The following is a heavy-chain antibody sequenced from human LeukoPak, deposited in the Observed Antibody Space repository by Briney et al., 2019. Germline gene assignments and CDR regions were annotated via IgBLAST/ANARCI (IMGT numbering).Heavy chain of an antibody. Sequence: GGSLRLSCAASGFTFSSYSMNWVRQAPGKGLEWVSSISSTSGFKYYADSVKGRFTISRDNAKNSLYLQMNSLRAEDTAVYYCARDGDYYGSRGIYGMDVWGQGTTVTVSS. CDR2: ISSTSGFK. CDR1: GFTFSSYS. CDR3: ARDGDYYGSRGIYGMDV. J-gene: IGHJ6*02. D-gene: IGHD3-10*01. V-gene: IGHV3-21*01.